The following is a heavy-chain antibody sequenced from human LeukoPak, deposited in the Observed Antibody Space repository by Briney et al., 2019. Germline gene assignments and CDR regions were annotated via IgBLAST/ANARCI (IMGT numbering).Heavy chain of an antibody. CDR3: ARGTPHDIGGSGSDKNYYYYMDV. J-gene: IGHJ6*03. D-gene: IGHD3-10*01. CDR2: IIPIFGTA. CDR1: GGTFSSYA. Sequence: SVKVSCKASGGTFSSYAISWVRQAPGQGLEWMGGIIPIFGTANYAQKFQGRVTITTDESTSTAYMELSSLRSEDTAVYYCARGTPHDIGGSGSDKNYYYYMDVWGKGTTVTVSS. V-gene: IGHV1-69*05.